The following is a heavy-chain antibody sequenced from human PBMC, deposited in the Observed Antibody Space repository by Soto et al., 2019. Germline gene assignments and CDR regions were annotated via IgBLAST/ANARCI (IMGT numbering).Heavy chain of an antibody. V-gene: IGHV3-30*18. D-gene: IGHD6-6*01. CDR2: ISYDGSNK. CDR3: AKPDDGYSSSSFYYYGMDV. Sequence: PGGSLRLSCAASGFTFSSYGMHWVRQAPGKGLEWVAVISYDGSNKYYADSVKGRFTISRDNSKNTLYLQMNSLRAEDTAVYYCAKPDDGYSSSSFYYYGMDVWGQGTTVTVSS. J-gene: IGHJ6*02. CDR1: GFTFSSYG.